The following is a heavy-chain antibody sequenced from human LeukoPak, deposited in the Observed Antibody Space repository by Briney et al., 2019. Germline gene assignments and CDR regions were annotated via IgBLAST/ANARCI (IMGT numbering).Heavy chain of an antibody. CDR1: GGTFSSYA. Sequence: SVKVSCXASGGTFSSYAISWVRQAPGQGLEWMGRIIPILGIANYAQKFQGRVTITADKSTSTAYMELSSLRSEDTAVYYCASGVEDGYGNWFDPWGQGTLVTVSS. D-gene: IGHD5-24*01. CDR3: ASGVEDGYGNWFDP. V-gene: IGHV1-69*04. J-gene: IGHJ5*02. CDR2: IIPILGIA.